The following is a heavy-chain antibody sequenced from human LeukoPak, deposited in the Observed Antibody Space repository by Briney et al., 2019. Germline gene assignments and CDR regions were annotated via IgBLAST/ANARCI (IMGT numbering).Heavy chain of an antibody. D-gene: IGHD1-26*01. CDR3: ARAPYSGTSPWYYYGMDV. Sequence: SQTLSLTCTVSGGSISSGGYYWSWIRQHPGKGLEWIGYIYYSGSAYYNPSLKSRVTISVDTSENQFSLKLNSVTAADTAVYYCARAPYSGTSPWYYYGMDVGGQGTTVTVSS. CDR1: GGSISSGGYY. V-gene: IGHV4-31*03. CDR2: IYYSGSA. J-gene: IGHJ6*02.